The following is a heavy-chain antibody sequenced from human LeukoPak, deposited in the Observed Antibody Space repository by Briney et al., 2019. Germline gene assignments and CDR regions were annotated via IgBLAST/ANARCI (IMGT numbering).Heavy chain of an antibody. CDR2: IWYDGSNK. Sequence: GGSLRLSCAASGFTFSSYGMHWVRQAPGKGLEWVAVIWYDGSNKYYADSVKGRFTISRDNSKNTLYLQMNSLRAEDTAVYYCARATYCSGGSCYSCGYWGQGTLVTVSS. CDR3: ARATYCSGGSCYSCGY. D-gene: IGHD2-15*01. CDR1: GFTFSSYG. J-gene: IGHJ4*02. V-gene: IGHV3-33*01.